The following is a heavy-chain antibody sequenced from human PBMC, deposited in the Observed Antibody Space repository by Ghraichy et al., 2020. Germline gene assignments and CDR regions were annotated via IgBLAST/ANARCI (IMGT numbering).Heavy chain of an antibody. D-gene: IGHD3-10*01. J-gene: IGHJ3*01. CDR1: GYAFSDHF. CDR2: INPKSGGT. V-gene: IGHV1-2*02. CDR3: ARALSWDAFDL. Sequence: GESLNISCKASGYAFSDHFINWIRQAPGQGLEWMDWINPKSGGTNSAQKFQGRVTLTRDTSISTVHMEFSGLKSDDTAVYYCARALSWDAFDLWGQGTMVTVFS.